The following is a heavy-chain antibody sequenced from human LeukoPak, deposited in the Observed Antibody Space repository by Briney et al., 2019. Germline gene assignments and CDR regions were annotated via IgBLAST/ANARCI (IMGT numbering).Heavy chain of an antibody. CDR3: ARRTLCCGERFDP. V-gene: IGHV4-59*08. Sequence: KPSETLSLTCTVSGGSISTYYWSWIRQPPGKGLEWIGYIYSSGSTNYNPSLKSRVIISVDTSKNQFSLKLSSVTAADTAVYYCARRTLCCGERFDPWGQGTLVTVSS. CDR1: GGSISTYY. CDR2: IYSSGST. D-gene: IGHD3-16*01. J-gene: IGHJ5*02.